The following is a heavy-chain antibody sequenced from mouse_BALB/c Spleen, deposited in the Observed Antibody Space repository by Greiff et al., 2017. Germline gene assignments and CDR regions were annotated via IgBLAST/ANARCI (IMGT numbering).Heavy chain of an antibody. V-gene: IGHV1-84*02. CDR2: IYPGSGNT. CDR3: GRKRGRAMDY. CDR1: GYTFTDYY. J-gene: IGHJ4*01. Sequence: VQLQQSGPELVKPGASVKISCKASGYTFTDYYINWVKQKPGQGLEWIGWIYPGSGNTKYNEKFKGKATLTEDTSSSTAYMQLSSLTSEDTADYFCGRKRGRAMDYWGQGTSVTVSS.